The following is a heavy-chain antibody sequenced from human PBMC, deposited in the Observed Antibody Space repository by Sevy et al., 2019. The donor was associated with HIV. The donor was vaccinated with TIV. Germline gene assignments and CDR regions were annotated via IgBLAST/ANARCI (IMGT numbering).Heavy chain of an antibody. D-gene: IGHD3-22*01. Sequence: GGSLRLSCAASGFTFSSYAMSWVRQAPGKGLEWVSAISGSGGSTYYADSVKGRFTISRDNSKNTLYLQMNSLGAEDTVVYYCAKSGPYYYDSSGYYYCFDYWGQGTLVTVSS. V-gene: IGHV3-23*01. CDR1: GFTFSSYA. CDR3: AKSGPYYYDSSGYYYCFDY. CDR2: ISGSGGST. J-gene: IGHJ4*02.